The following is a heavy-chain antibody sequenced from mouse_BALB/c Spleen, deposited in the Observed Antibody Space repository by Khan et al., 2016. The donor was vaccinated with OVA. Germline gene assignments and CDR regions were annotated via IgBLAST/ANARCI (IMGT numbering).Heavy chain of an antibody. V-gene: IGHV9-3-1*01. Sequence: QVQLQQSGPELKKPGETVKISCKASGYTFTNYGMNWVKQAPGKGLKWMGWINTYTGEPTYADDFKGRFVFSLETSASTAYLQINNLKNEDTATYFCAKPYDAAMDYWGQGTSVTVSS. CDR2: INTYTGEP. CDR3: AKPYDAAMDY. J-gene: IGHJ4*01. D-gene: IGHD2-14*01. CDR1: GYTFTNYG.